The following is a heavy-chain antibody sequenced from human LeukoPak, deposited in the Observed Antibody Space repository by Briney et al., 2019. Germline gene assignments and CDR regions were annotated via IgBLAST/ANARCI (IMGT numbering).Heavy chain of an antibody. CDR3: ARVVGATGSSDY. V-gene: IGHV4-59*01. CDR1: GGSISSDY. Sequence: PSETLSLTCTVSGGSISSDYWSWIRQPPGQGLERIVYIYYIGSTNYNPCLKSPITISVDTSKSHFSLKLSSVTAADTAVYYCARVVGATGSSDYWGQGTLVTVSS. CDR2: IYYIGST. D-gene: IGHD2-15*01. J-gene: IGHJ4*02.